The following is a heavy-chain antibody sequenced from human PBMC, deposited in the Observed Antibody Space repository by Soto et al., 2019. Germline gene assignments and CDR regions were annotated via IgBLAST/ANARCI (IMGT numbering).Heavy chain of an antibody. J-gene: IGHJ3*02. CDR2: INPSGGST. Sequence: ASVKVSCKASGYTFTSYYMHWVRQAPGQGLEWMGIINPSGGSTSYAQKFQGRVTMTRDTSTSTVYMELSCLRSEDTAVYYCARCCSSTTPSNDAFDIWGQGTMVTVSS. D-gene: IGHD2-2*01. V-gene: IGHV1-46*03. CDR1: GYTFTSYY. CDR3: ARCCSSTTPSNDAFDI.